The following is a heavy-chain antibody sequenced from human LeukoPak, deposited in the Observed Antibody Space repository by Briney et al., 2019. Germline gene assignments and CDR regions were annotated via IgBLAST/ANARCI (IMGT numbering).Heavy chain of an antibody. J-gene: IGHJ2*01. V-gene: IGHV4-39*01. D-gene: IGHD5-24*01. CDR2: IYYSGST. Sequence: SETLSLTCTVSGGSINTTSYYWGWIRQPPGKGLEWIGSIYYSGSTSYNPSLNSRVTISVDTSKKQFSLKLSSVTAADTAVYYCARHVRWLQLTLYIDIWGRGTLVTVSS. CDR1: GGSINTTSYY. CDR3: ARHVRWLQLTLYIDI.